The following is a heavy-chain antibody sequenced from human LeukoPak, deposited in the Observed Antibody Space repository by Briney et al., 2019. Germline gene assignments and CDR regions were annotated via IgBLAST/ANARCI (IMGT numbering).Heavy chain of an antibody. CDR2: IYHSGST. Sequence: SGTLSLTCAVSGGSISSSNWWSWVRQPPGKGLEWIGEIYHSGSTNYNPSLKSRVTISVDKSKNQFSLKLSSVTAADTAVYYCARDRGIDYDFWSGYYPQARYFDLWGRGTLVTVSS. V-gene: IGHV4-4*02. CDR3: ARDRGIDYDFWSGYYPQARYFDL. D-gene: IGHD3-3*01. CDR1: GGSISSSNW. J-gene: IGHJ2*01.